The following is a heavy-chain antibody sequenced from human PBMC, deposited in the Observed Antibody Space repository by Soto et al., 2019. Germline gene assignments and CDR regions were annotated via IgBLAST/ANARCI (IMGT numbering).Heavy chain of an antibody. J-gene: IGHJ5*02. D-gene: IGHD3-3*01. CDR1: GFTFSSYS. CDR2: ISGSSSNM. V-gene: IGHV3-21*01. CDR3: EKDPNYDFGSGYSGSGWFDP. Sequence: GGSLRLSCAASGFTFSSYSMNWVRQTPGKGLEWVSSISGSSSNMYYADSVKGRFTISRDNAKNSLYLQMNSLRAEDTAVYYCEKDPNYDFGSGYSGSGWFDPWGQGTLVTVSS.